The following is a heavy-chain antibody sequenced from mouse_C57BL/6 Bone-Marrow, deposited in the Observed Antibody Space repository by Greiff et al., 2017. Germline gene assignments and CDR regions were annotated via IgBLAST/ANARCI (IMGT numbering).Heavy chain of an antibody. V-gene: IGHV1-69*01. J-gene: IGHJ1*03. D-gene: IGHD2-4*01. CDR1: GYTFTSYW. CDR2: IDPSDSYT. CDR3: ARRDYGLYFDV. Sequence: VQLQQPGAELVMPGASVKLSCKASGYTFTSYWMHWVKQRPGQGLEWIGEIDPSDSYTNYNQKFKGKSTLTVDKSSSTAYMQLSSLTSEDSAVYYCARRDYGLYFDVWGTGTTVTVSS.